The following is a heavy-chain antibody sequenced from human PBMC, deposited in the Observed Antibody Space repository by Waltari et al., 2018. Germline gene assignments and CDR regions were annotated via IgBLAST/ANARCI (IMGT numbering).Heavy chain of an antibody. CDR1: GFTFSSYE. CDR2: ISSRGSTI. J-gene: IGHJ4*02. V-gene: IGHV3-48*03. CDR3: ARERGGGWYFDY. Sequence: EVQLVESGGGLVQPGGSLRLSCAASGFTFSSYEMHWVCQAPGEGLEWVSNISSRGSTIYYADSVNGRFTISRDNAKNSLYLQMNSLRAEDTAVYYCARERGGGWYFDYWGQGTLVTVSS. D-gene: IGHD2-15*01.